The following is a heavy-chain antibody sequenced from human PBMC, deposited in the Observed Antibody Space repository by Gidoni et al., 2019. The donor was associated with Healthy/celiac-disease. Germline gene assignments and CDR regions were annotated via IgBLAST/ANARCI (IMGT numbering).Heavy chain of an antibody. CDR3: TTDYDCWSGYLGGAILFDY. V-gene: IGHV3-15*01. Sequence: EVQLVESRGGLVKPGGSLRLSCAASGFTFSNAWMSWARQAPGKGLEWVGRIKSKTDGGTTDYAATVKGRFTISRDDSKNTLYLQMNSLKTEDTAVYYCTTDYDCWSGYLGGAILFDYWGQGTLVTVSS. J-gene: IGHJ4*02. CDR1: GFTFSNAW. D-gene: IGHD3-3*01. CDR2: IKSKTDGGTT.